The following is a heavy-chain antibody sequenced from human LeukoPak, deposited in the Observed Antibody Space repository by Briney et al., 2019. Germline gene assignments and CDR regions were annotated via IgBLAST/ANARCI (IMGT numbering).Heavy chain of an antibody. J-gene: IGHJ4*02. D-gene: IGHD3-10*01. CDR1: GFTFSSYS. Sequence: TGGSLRLSCAAFGFTFSSYSMNWVRQAPGKGLEWVSSISSSSSYIYYADSVKGRFTISIDNAKNSLYLQMNSLSAEDTAVYYCARAVGPYDYWGQGTPVTVSS. CDR2: ISSSSSYI. CDR3: ARAVGPYDY. V-gene: IGHV3-21*01.